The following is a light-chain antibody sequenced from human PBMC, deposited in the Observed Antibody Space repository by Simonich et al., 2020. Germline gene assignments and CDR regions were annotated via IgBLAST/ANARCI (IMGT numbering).Light chain of an antibody. CDR1: QSVLYSSNNKNY. J-gene: IGKJ5*01. V-gene: IGKV4-1*01. CDR3: QQYYSTPIT. CDR2: WAS. Sequence: DIVMTQSPDSLAVSLGERATINCKSSQSVLYSSNNKNYLAWYQQKPGQPPKLLIYWASTREDGVPDRFSGSGSGTDFTLTISSLQAEDVAVYYCQQYYSTPITFGQGTRLEIK.